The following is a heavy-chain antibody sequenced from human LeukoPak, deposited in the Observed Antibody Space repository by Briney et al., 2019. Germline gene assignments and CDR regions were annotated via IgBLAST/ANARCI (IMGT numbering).Heavy chain of an antibody. Sequence: PGGSLRPSCAASGFTFSSYSMNWVRQAPGKGLEWVSSISSSSSYIYYADSVKGRFTISRDNAKNSLYLQMNSLRAEDTAVYYCARIVLTGRINWFDPWGQGTLVTVSS. V-gene: IGHV3-21*01. CDR3: ARIVLTGRINWFDP. CDR1: GFTFSSYS. CDR2: ISSSSSYI. J-gene: IGHJ5*02. D-gene: IGHD3-9*01.